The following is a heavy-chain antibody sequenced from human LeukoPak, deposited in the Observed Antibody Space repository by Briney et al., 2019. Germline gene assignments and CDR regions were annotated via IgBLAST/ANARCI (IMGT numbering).Heavy chain of an antibody. CDR2: INPNSGGT. Sequence: ASVKVSCKASGYTFTNYYIHWVRQAPGQGPEWMGWINPNSGGTNYAQKFQGRVTMTRDTSISTAYMELSRLRSDDTAVYYCAREAGSGSYYNGPFDYWGQGTLVTVSS. J-gene: IGHJ4*02. CDR3: AREAGSGSYYNGPFDY. CDR1: GYTFTNYY. V-gene: IGHV1-2*02. D-gene: IGHD3-10*01.